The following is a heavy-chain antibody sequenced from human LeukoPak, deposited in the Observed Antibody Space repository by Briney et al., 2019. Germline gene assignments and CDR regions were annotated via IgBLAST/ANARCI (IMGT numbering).Heavy chain of an antibody. CDR1: VYPFTTYW. Sequence: GESLQISFQGSVYPFTTYWIGWVRPMPGRGPEWMGIIWPGDFNTKYSPSFQGQVTISVDKSINTAYLQWRSLQASDTAIYYCATATYFASHYWGQGTRVTVSS. D-gene: IGHD3-10*01. J-gene: IGHJ4*02. V-gene: IGHV5-51*01. CDR2: IWPGDFNT. CDR3: ATATYFASHY.